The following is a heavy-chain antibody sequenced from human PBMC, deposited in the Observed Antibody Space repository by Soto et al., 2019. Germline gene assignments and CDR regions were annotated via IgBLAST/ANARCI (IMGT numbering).Heavy chain of an antibody. Sequence: RGESLKISCKGSGYSFTSYWIGWVRQMPGKGLEWMGIIYPGDSDTRYSPSFQGQVTISADKSISTAYLQWSSLKASDTAMYYCARHLSRDSSGYYPPRDYYYYGMDVWGQGTTVTVSS. D-gene: IGHD3-22*01. J-gene: IGHJ6*02. CDR1: GYSFTSYW. CDR2: IYPGDSDT. CDR3: ARHLSRDSSGYYPPRDYYYYGMDV. V-gene: IGHV5-51*01.